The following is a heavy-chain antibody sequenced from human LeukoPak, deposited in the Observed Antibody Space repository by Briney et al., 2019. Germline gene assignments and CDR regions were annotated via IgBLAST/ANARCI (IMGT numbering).Heavy chain of an antibody. J-gene: IGHJ4*02. V-gene: IGHV3-30*02. Sequence: GGSLRLSCAASGFTFSSYGMHWVRQAPGKGLEWVAFIRYDGSNKYYADSVKGRFTISRDNSKNTLYLQMNSLRAEDTAVYYCAKDLGQLAGSFDYWGQGTLVTVSS. D-gene: IGHD6-6*01. CDR3: AKDLGQLAGSFDY. CDR2: IRYDGSNK. CDR1: GFTFSSYG.